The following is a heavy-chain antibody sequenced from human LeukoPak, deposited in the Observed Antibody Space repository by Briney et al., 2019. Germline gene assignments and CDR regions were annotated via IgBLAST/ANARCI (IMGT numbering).Heavy chain of an antibody. D-gene: IGHD6-19*01. CDR3: AKGAGPPWFDP. CDR1: GGSFSGYY. V-gene: IGHV4-34*01. J-gene: IGHJ5*02. Sequence: SETLSLTCAVYGGSFSGYYWSWIRQPPGKGLEWIGEINHSGSTNYNPSFKSRVTISVDTSKKQFSLKLSSVTAADTAVYYCAKGAGPPWFDPWGQGTLVIVSS. CDR2: INHSGST.